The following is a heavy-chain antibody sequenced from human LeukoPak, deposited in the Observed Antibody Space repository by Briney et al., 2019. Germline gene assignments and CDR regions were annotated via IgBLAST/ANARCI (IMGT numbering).Heavy chain of an antibody. CDR3: ARDGGSAMPFDY. J-gene: IGHJ4*02. V-gene: IGHV3-7*01. Sequence: GGSLRLSCAASGFAFSSYWMSWVRQAPGKGLEWVANIKQDGSDKYYVDSVKGRFTISRDNAKNSLYLQMNSLRAEDTAVYYCARDGGSAMPFDYWGQGTLVTVSS. CDR1: GFAFSSYW. D-gene: IGHD2-2*01. CDR2: IKQDGSDK.